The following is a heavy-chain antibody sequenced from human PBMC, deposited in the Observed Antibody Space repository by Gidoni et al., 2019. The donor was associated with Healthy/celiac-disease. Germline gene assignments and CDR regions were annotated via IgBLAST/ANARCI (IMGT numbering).Heavy chain of an antibody. CDR3: ARDRQGAVAGYFDY. V-gene: IGHV3-7*03. D-gene: IGHD6-19*01. CDR1: GFTFRSYW. CDR2: IKQDGSEK. J-gene: IGHJ4*02. Sequence: EVRLVESGGGLVQPGGSPRPSCSASGFTFRSYWMSWVRPAPGKGLEWVANIKQDGSEKYYVDAVKGRFTISRDNAKNSLYLKMNSLRAEDTAAYYCARDRQGAVAGYFDYWGQGTLVTVSS.